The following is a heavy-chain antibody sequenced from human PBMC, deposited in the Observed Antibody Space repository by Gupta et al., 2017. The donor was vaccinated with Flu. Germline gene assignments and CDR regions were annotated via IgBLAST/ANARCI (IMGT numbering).Heavy chain of an antibody. J-gene: IGHJ6*02. CDR2: ISAYNGNT. V-gene: IGHV1-18*01. D-gene: IGHD4-17*01. Sequence: FTSYGISWVRHAPGQGLEWMGWISAYNGNTNYAQKLQGRVTMTTDTSTSTAYMELRSLRSDDTAVDYCARANPYGDYRYYYYGMDVWGQGTTVTVSS. CDR3: ARANPYGDYRYYYYGMDV. CDR1: FTSYG.